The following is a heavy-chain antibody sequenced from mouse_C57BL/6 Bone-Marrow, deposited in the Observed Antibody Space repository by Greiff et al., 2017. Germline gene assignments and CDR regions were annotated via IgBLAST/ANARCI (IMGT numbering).Heavy chain of an antibody. V-gene: IGHV1-75*01. D-gene: IGHD2-4*01. J-gene: IGHJ3*01. CDR1: GYTFTDYY. CDR2: IFPGSGST. CDR3: ARSIYYDYDEEAY. Sequence: QVQLKESGPELVKPGASVKISCKASGYTFTDYYINWVKQRPGQGLEWIGWIFPGSGSTYYNEKFKGKATLTVDKSSSTAYMLLSSLTSEDSAVYFCARSIYYDYDEEAYWGQGTLVTVSA.